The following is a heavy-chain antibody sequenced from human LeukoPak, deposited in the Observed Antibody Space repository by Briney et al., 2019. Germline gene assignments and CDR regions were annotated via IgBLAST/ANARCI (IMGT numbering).Heavy chain of an antibody. Sequence: SETLSLTCAVSGYSISRGYYWGWIRQPPGKGLEWIGSIYHSGSTYYNPSLKSRVTISVDTSKNQFSLKLSSVTAADTAVYYCARQGGAYYYDSSGYCDYWGQGTLVTVSS. CDR1: GYSISRGYY. D-gene: IGHD3-22*01. V-gene: IGHV4-38-2*01. CDR3: ARQGGAYYYDSSGYCDY. J-gene: IGHJ4*02. CDR2: IYHSGST.